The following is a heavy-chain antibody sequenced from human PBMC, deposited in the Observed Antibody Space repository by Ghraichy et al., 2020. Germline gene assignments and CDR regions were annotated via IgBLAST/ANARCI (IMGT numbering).Heavy chain of an antibody. CDR3: ATGQSSRYDILTGYPTRYFQH. CDR1: GYTLTELS. CDR2: FDPEDGET. J-gene: IGHJ1*01. D-gene: IGHD3-9*01. Sequence: ASVKVSCKVSGYTLTELSMHWVRQAPGKGLEWMGGFDPEDGETIYAQKFQGRVTMTEDTSTDTAYMELSSLRSEDTAVYYCATGQSSRYDILTGYPTRYFQHWGQGTLVTVSS. V-gene: IGHV1-24*01.